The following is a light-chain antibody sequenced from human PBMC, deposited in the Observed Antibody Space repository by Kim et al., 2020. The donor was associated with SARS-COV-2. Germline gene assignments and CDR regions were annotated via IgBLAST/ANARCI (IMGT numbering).Light chain of an antibody. Sequence: GRSVSSSCTGTSSAVGASIFVSRYHQATAKAPLIMMYEVSNRPAGVPDRVSGSKSGDTASLSVSGLQAEDEADYYCNPHSVSNYVLFGGGTQLTVL. V-gene: IGLV2-8*01. J-gene: IGLJ2*01. CDR2: EVS. CDR3: NPHSVSNYVL. CDR1: SSAVGASIF.